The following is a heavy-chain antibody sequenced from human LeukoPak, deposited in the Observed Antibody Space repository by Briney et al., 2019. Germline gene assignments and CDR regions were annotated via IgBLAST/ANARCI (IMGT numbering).Heavy chain of an antibody. V-gene: IGHV5-10-1*01. CDR3: ARHYSNDRTLFDF. D-gene: IGHD2-21*01. Sequence: ESLRISFKVSGYSFSTYWITWVRQMPGGALEWMGRIRPSDSEPNYSPSFQGHVTISADRSINTVYLQWSSLRASDTAIYFCARHYSNDRTLFDFWGQGALVTVST. CDR2: IRPSDSEP. J-gene: IGHJ4*02. CDR1: GYSFSTYW.